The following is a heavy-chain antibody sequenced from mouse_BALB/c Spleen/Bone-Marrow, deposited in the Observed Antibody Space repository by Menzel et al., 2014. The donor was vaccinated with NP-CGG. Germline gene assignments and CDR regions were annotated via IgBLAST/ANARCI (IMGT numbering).Heavy chain of an antibody. V-gene: IGHV1-63*02. CDR2: IYPGGGYT. D-gene: IGHD6-5*01. CDR1: GYTFTNYW. Sequence: QVQLKESGAELVRPGTSVKISCKASGYTFTNYWLGWVKQRPGHGLEWIGDIYPGGGYTNYNEKFKGKATLTADTSSSTAYMQLSSLTSEDSAVYFCASMRCYAMDYWGQGTSVTVSS. J-gene: IGHJ4*01. CDR3: ASMRCYAMDY.